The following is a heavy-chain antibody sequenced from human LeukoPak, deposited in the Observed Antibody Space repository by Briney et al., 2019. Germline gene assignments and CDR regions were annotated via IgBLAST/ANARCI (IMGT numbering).Heavy chain of an antibody. CDR2: IYPGDSDT. J-gene: IGHJ1*01. CDR3: ARRPRGYRSSTSCYTGYFQH. V-gene: IGHV5-51*01. D-gene: IGHD2-2*02. Sequence: GESLKISCKGSGYSFTSYWIGWVRQMPGKGLEWMGIIYPGDSDTRYSPSFQGQVTISADKSISTAYLQRSSLKASDTAMYYCARRPRGYRSSTSCYTGYFQHWGQGTLVTVSS. CDR1: GYSFTSYW.